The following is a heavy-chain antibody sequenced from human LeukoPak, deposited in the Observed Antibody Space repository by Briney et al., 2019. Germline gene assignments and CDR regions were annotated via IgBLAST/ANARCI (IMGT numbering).Heavy chain of an antibody. J-gene: IGHJ4*02. Sequence: PGGSLRLSCGASGFTFRSYSMNWVRQAPGKGLEWVSSISSSSSYIYYADSVKGRFTISRDNAKNSLYLQMNSLRAEDTAVYYCARDGIVLMVYGKEPLDYWGQGTLVTVSS. D-gene: IGHD2-8*01. V-gene: IGHV3-21*01. CDR2: ISSSSSYI. CDR3: ARDGIVLMVYGKEPLDY. CDR1: GFTFRSYS.